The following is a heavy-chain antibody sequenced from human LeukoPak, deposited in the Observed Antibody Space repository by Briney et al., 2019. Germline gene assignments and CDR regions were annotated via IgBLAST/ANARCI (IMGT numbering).Heavy chain of an antibody. CDR3: ARAEYLYSSGWYPWFDP. Sequence: ASVKVSCKASGYTFTGYYMHWVRQAPGQGLEWMGWLNPDSGGTQYAQKFQGRVTMTRDTSIRTAYMELSSLRSEDTAVYYCARAEYLYSSGWYPWFDPWGQGTLVTVSS. V-gene: IGHV1-2*02. CDR1: GYTFTGYY. CDR2: LNPDSGGT. D-gene: IGHD6-19*01. J-gene: IGHJ5*02.